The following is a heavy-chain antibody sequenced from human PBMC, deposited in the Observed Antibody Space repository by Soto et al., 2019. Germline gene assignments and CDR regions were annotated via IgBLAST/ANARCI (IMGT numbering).Heavy chain of an antibody. CDR3: ARESMITFGGVIVRDAFFDY. CDR1: GFTFSTYN. D-gene: IGHD3-16*02. V-gene: IGHV3-48*01. CDR2: ISSSGSTI. Sequence: GGSLRLSCAASGFTFSTYNMNWVRQAPGKGLEWVSYISSSGSTIYYADSVKGRFTISRDNAKNSLYLQMNSLRAEDTAVYYCARESMITFGGVIVRDAFFDYWGQGTLVTVSS. J-gene: IGHJ4*02.